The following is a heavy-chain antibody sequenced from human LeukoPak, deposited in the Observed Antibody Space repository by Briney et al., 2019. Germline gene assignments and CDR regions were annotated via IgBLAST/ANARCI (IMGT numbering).Heavy chain of an antibody. D-gene: IGHD3-16*01. J-gene: IGHJ3*02. Sequence: GGSLRLSCAASGFTFSKTWMSWVRQAPGEGLEWVANIKEDGSDKYYVDSVKGRFTVSRDNANKLLHLQMNSLGAEDTAVYFCASGGKLGASDIWGQGTMVTVSP. CDR1: GFTFSKTW. CDR3: ASGGKLGASDI. CDR2: IKEDGSDK. V-gene: IGHV3-7*01.